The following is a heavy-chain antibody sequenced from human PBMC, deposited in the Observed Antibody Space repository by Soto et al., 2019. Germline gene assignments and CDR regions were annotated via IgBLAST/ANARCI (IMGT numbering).Heavy chain of an antibody. CDR1: GYTFTSYG. Sequence: QVQLVQSGAEVKKPGASVKVSCKASGYTFTSYGISWVRQAPGQGLEWMGWISAYNGNTNYAQKLQGRVTMTTDTSTSTADMELRSLGSDDTAVYYCARDTIPAAGTYYYYCMYVWGQGTTVTVSS. CDR3: ARDTIPAAGTYYYYCMYV. J-gene: IGHJ6*02. V-gene: IGHV1-18*01. D-gene: IGHD6-13*01. CDR2: ISAYNGNT.